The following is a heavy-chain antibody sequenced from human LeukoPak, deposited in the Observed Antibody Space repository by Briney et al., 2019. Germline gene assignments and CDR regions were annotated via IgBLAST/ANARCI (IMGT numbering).Heavy chain of an antibody. V-gene: IGHV1-18*01. D-gene: IGHD3-3*01. CDR2: ISAYNGNT. Sequence: ASVKVSCKASGYTFTSYGISWVRQAPGQGLEWMGWISAYNGNTNYAQKLQGRVTMTTDTSTSTAYMELRSLRSDDTAVYYCARGLLTIFGVVSPLDYWGQGTLVTVSS. CDR1: GYTFTSYG. CDR3: ARGLLTIFGVVSPLDY. J-gene: IGHJ4*02.